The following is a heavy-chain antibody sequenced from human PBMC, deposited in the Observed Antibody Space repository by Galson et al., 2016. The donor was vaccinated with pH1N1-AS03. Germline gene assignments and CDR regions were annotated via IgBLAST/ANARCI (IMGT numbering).Heavy chain of an antibody. J-gene: IGHJ4*02. V-gene: IGHV3-66*01. CDR1: GFTVSSSH. Sequence: SLRLSCAASGFTVSSSHMNWVRQAPGKGLEWVSIIYSGGTTYYAGSVKGRFIVSRDNSKNTLYLQMNSLRAEDTAVYYCVRDFRWGGNSGYWGQGTLVTVSS. D-gene: IGHD4-23*01. CDR2: IYSGGTT. CDR3: VRDFRWGGNSGY.